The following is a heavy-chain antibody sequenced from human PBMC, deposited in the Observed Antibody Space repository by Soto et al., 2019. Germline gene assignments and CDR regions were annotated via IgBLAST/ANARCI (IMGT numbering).Heavy chain of an antibody. J-gene: IGHJ4*02. CDR3: AREERRCGSSSSSCYPQPTDY. V-gene: IGHV3-11*01. D-gene: IGHD2-2*01. CDR1: GFTFSDYY. CDR2: ISSSGSVR. Sequence: GGSLRLSCAASGFTFSDYYMSWIRQAPGKGLEWVSYISSSGSVRNYADSVKGRFTISRDNAKNSLYLQMNSLRADDTAVYYCAREERRCGSSSSSCYPQPTDYWGQGTPVTVS.